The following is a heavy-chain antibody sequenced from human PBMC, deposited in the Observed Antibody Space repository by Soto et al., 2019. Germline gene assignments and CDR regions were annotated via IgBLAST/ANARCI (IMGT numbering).Heavy chain of an antibody. CDR3: ATMVRGATVDY. J-gene: IGHJ4*02. CDR2: IIPTLGIA. D-gene: IGHD3-10*01. Sequence: QVQLVQSGAEVKKPGSSVKVSCKASGGTFSSYTISWVRQAPGQGLEWMGRIIPTLGIANYAQKFQGRVTIAADKSTSTAYMELSSLRSEDTAVYYCATMVRGATVDYWGQGTLVTVSS. V-gene: IGHV1-69*02. CDR1: GGTFSSYT.